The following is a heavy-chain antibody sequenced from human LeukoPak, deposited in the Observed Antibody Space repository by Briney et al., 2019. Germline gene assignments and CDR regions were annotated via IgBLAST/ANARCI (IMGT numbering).Heavy chain of an antibody. D-gene: IGHD4/OR15-4a*01. J-gene: IGHJ4*02. V-gene: IGHV3-53*01. CDR1: GLTVSSNS. CDR3: ARRAGAYSHPYDY. Sequence: GGCLRLSCAASGLTVSSNSMSWVRQAPGKGLEWVSFIYSGGSTYYADSVKGRFTISRDNSKNTLYLQMNSLRADDTAVYYCARRAGAYSHPYDYWGQGTLVTVSS. CDR2: IYSGGST.